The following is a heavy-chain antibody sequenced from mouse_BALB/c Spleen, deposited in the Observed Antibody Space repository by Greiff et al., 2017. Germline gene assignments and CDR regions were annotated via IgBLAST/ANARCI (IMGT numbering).Heavy chain of an antibody. Sequence: EVKLMESGGGLVKPGGSLKLSCAASGFTFSDYYMYWVRQTPEKRLEWVATIRDGGSYTYYPDSVKGRFTISRDNAKKNLYLQMSSLKSEDTAMYYCARDRGCSSPYAMDYWGQGTSVTVSS. D-gene: IGHD1-1*01. CDR3: ARDRGCSSPYAMDY. J-gene: IGHJ4*01. CDR1: GFTFSDYY. V-gene: IGHV5-4*02. CDR2: IRDGGSYT.